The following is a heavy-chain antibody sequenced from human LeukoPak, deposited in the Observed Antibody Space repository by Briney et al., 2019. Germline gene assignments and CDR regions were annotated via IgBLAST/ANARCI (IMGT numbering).Heavy chain of an antibody. CDR1: GGTFSSYA. CDR2: INPNSGGT. Sequence: ASVKVSCKASGGTFSSYAISWVRQAPGQGLEWMGWINPNSGGTNYAQKFQGRVTMTRDTSISTAYMELSRLRSDDTAVYYCARKAGRGYCSGGSCYFDYWGQGTLVTVSS. CDR3: ARKAGRGYCSGGSCYFDY. V-gene: IGHV1-2*02. J-gene: IGHJ4*02. D-gene: IGHD2-15*01.